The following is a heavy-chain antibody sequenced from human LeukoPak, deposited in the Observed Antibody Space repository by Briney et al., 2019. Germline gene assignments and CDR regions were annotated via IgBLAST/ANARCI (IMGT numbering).Heavy chain of an antibody. Sequence: PGGSLRLSCAASGFTVSSNYMSWVRQAPGKGLEWVSDIYSGGSTYYADSVKGRFTISRDNSKNTLYLQMNSLRAEDKAVYYCARDQQSGVDTAMATYPYDAFDIWGQGTMVTVSS. CDR3: ARDQQSGVDTAMATYPYDAFDI. D-gene: IGHD5-18*01. V-gene: IGHV3-66*01. J-gene: IGHJ3*02. CDR1: GFTVSSNY. CDR2: IYSGGST.